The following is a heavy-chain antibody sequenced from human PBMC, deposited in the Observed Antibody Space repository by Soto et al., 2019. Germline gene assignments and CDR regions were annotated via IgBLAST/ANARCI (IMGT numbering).Heavy chain of an antibody. CDR3: ARSGIVTTGTDYFDY. CDR2: IYYSGST. J-gene: IGHJ4*02. CDR1: GGSISSYL. D-gene: IGHD1-1*01. V-gene: IGHV4-59*01. Sequence: PSETLSLTCTVSGGSISSYLWSWIRQPPGKGLEWIGYIYYSGSTNYNPSLKSRVTMSVDTSKNQFYLKLSSVTAADTALYYCARSGIVTTGTDYFDYWGQGIQVTVSS.